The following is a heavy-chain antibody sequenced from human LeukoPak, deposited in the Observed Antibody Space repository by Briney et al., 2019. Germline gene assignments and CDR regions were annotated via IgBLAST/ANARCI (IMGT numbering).Heavy chain of an antibody. V-gene: IGHV3-23*01. CDR1: GFTFNSYA. CDR3: AKPQGPYGDYPLWYYYYGMDV. Sequence: GGSLRLSCAASGFTFNSYAMSWVRQAPGKGLEWVSAISGSGGSTYYADSVKGRFTISRDNSKNTLYLQMNSLRAEDTAVYYCAKPQGPYGDYPLWYYYYGMDVWGQGTTVTVSS. CDR2: ISGSGGST. J-gene: IGHJ6*02. D-gene: IGHD4-17*01.